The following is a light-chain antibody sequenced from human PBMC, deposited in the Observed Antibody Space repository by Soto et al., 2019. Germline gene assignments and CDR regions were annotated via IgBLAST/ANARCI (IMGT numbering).Light chain of an antibody. V-gene: IGKV3-11*01. CDR3: QQRSKWRT. J-gene: IGKJ1*01. CDR2: DAS. Sequence: EIVLTQSPTTLSLSRGARATLPCRASQSVSGYLAWYQQKPGQAPRLLIYDASKRATGIPARFSGSGFGTDFTLTISSLEPEDFAVYYCQQRSKWRTFGQGTKVEI. CDR1: QSVSGY.